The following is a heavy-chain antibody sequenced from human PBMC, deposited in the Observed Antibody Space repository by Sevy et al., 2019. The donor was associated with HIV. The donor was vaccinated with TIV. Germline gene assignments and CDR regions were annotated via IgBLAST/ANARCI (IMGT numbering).Heavy chain of an antibody. Sequence: GGSLRLSCAASGFTFSDYDMHWVRQAPGKGLEWVAVMSHDGNYKNHADSVKVRFTISRDNFKNTLYLQMNSLRVEDTAVYFCARLFSCGGDCYYLDYWGPGAQVTVSS. CDR3: ARLFSCGGDCYYLDY. CDR2: MSHDGNYK. V-gene: IGHV3-30*04. D-gene: IGHD2-21*02. CDR1: GFTFSDYD. J-gene: IGHJ4*02.